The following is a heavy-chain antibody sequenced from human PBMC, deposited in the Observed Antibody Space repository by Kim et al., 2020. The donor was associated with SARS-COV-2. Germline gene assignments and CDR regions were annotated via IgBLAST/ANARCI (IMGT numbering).Heavy chain of an antibody. D-gene: IGHD6-19*01. CDR2: IIPIFGTA. CDR3: ARGDLWGGSGWLVRDYYGMDV. V-gene: IGHV1-69*13. J-gene: IGHJ6*02. CDR1: GGTFSSYA. Sequence: SVKVSCKASGGTFSSYAISWVRQAPGQGLEWMGGIIPIFGTANYAQKFQGRVTITADESTSTAYMELSSLRSEDTAVYYCARGDLWGGSGWLVRDYYGMDVWGQGTTVTISS.